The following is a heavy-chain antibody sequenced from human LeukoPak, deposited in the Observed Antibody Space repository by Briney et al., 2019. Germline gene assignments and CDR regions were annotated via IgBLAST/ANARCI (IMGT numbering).Heavy chain of an antibody. CDR3: ARGGYYYDSSGYYSIDY. CDR1: GYTFTSYD. D-gene: IGHD3-22*01. CDR2: MNPNSGNT. J-gene: IGHJ4*02. V-gene: IGHV1-8*01. Sequence: ASVKVSCKASGYTFTSYDINWVRQATGQGLEWMGWMNPNSGNTGYAQKFQGRVTMTRNTSISTAYMELSSLRSEDTAVYYCARGGYYYDSSGYYSIDYWGQGTLATVSS.